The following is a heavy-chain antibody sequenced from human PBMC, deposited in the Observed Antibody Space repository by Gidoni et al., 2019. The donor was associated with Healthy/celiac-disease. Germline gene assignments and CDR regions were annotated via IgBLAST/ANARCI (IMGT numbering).Heavy chain of an antibody. CDR3: AHRQGPYDYGVNWFDP. D-gene: IGHD4-17*01. J-gene: IGHJ5*02. CDR2: IYWDDDK. V-gene: IGHV2-5*02. CDR1: GFSLSTSGVG. Sequence: QITLKESGPTLVKPTQTPTLTCPFSGFSLSTSGVGVGWIRQPPGKALEWLALIYWDDDKRYSPSLKSRLTITKDTSKNQVVLTMTSMDPVDTATYYCAHRQGPYDYGVNWFDPWGQGTLVTVSS.